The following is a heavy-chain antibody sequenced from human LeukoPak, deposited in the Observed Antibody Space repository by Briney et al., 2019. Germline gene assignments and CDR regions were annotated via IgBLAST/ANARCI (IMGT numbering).Heavy chain of an antibody. D-gene: IGHD3-10*01. CDR3: ARDYYGSGGFDY. Sequence: GASVKVSCKASGYTFTSYDINWVRQATGQGLEWMGWMNPNSGNTGYAQKFQGRVTMTRNTSISTAYMELSSLRSEDTAVYYCARDYYGSGGFDYWGQGTLVTVSS. V-gene: IGHV1-8*01. CDR2: MNPNSGNT. J-gene: IGHJ4*02. CDR1: GYTFTSYD.